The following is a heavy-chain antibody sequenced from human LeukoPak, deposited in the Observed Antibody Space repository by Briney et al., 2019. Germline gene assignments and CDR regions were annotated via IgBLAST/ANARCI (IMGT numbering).Heavy chain of an antibody. V-gene: IGHV3-21*01. D-gene: IGHD3-3*01. CDR2: IISMSSYI. CDR3: ARVDYDFWSGYSEIYYMDV. J-gene: IGHJ6*03. CDR1: GFTFSSYS. Sequence: RGSLRPSCAASGFTFSSYSMNWVRPAPREGREWVSSIISMSSYIYYADSVKGRFTTSTDNAKNSPYLQMNSLRAEDTAVYYCARVDYDFWSGYSEIYYMDVLGKGATVTVSS.